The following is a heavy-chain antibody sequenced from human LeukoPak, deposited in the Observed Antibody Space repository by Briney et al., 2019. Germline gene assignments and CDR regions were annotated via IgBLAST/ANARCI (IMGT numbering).Heavy chain of an antibody. J-gene: IGHJ4*02. CDR1: GFTFSNYA. Sequence: GGSLRLSCAASGFTFSNYAMSWVRQAPGKGLEWVSGISGNGGSTYHADSVKGRFTISRDNSKNTLYLQMNSLRAEDTAVYYCARRKHYNWNYVHLYYFDYWGQGTLVTVSS. CDR3: ARRKHYNWNYVHLYYFDY. V-gene: IGHV3-23*01. D-gene: IGHD1-7*01. CDR2: ISGNGGST.